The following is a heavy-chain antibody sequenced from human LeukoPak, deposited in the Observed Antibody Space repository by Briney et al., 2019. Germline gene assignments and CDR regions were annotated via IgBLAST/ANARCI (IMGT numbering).Heavy chain of an antibody. CDR2: IYYSGST. J-gene: IGHJ4*02. CDR1: GGSISSYY. D-gene: IGHD6-19*01. CDR3: ARDTGSGSIHFDY. Sequence: PSETLSLTCTVSGGSISSYYWSWIRQPPGKGLEWIGYIYYSGSTNYNPSLKSRVTISVDTSKNQFSLKLSSVTAADTAVYYCARDTGSGSIHFDYWGQGTRVTVSS. V-gene: IGHV4-59*01.